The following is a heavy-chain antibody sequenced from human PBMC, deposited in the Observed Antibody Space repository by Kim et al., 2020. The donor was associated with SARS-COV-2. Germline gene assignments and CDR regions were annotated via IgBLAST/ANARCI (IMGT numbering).Heavy chain of an antibody. V-gene: IGHV4-4*02. CDR1: GGSISSSNW. CDR2: IYHSGST. D-gene: IGHD6-6*01. Sequence: SETLSLTCAVSGGSISSSNWLSWVRHPPGKGLEWIGEIYHSGSTNYNPSLKSRVTISVDKSKNQFSLKLSSVTAADTAVYYCARVSEYSSSSCFDYWGQGTLVTVSS. CDR3: ARVSEYSSSSCFDY. J-gene: IGHJ4*02.